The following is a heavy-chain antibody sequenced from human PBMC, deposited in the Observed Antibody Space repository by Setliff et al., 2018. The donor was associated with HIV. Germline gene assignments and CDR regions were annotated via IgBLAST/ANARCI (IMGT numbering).Heavy chain of an antibody. V-gene: IGHV3-15*01. CDR3: TTDLGSGRFSWNNN. CDR2: IRNKKNGGTT. D-gene: IGHD1-26*01. J-gene: IGHJ4*02. CDR1: GFTFSNAW. Sequence: LSLSCAAAGFTFSNAWMTWVRQAPGKGLEWVARIRNKKNGGTTYYAAPVEGRFTISRDDSKNTLSLQMNSLKTEDTAIYYCTTDLGSGRFSWNNNWGQGTLVTVSS.